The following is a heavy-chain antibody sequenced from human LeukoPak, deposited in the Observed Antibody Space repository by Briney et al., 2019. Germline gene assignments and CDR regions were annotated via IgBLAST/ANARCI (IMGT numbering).Heavy chain of an antibody. D-gene: IGHD4-23*01. V-gene: IGHV4-61*02. CDR2: IYASGD. Sequence: PSQTLSLTCTVSGGSISLGSYYWSWTRQSAGKGLEWIGRIYASGDTDYNPSHYNPSLRSRVTISIDTPKSQFSLKLSSVTPADTAVYFCAREFRGGGDSGIFDYWGQGALVTVSS. J-gene: IGHJ4*02. CDR1: GGSISLGSYY. CDR3: AREFRGGGDSGIFDY.